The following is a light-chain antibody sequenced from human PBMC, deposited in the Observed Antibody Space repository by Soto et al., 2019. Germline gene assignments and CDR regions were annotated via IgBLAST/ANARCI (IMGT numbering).Light chain of an antibody. CDR3: QQYYNWPAYT. CDR1: ESVRSN. Sequence: EIVLTQSPAALSVSPGERATLSCRASESVRSNLAWFQQKPGQAPRLLIFGASTRATGIPTRFTGSGSGTEFTLTIGSLQSEDLAVYYCQQYYNWPAYTFGQGTKVDI. J-gene: IGKJ2*01. V-gene: IGKV3-15*01. CDR2: GAS.